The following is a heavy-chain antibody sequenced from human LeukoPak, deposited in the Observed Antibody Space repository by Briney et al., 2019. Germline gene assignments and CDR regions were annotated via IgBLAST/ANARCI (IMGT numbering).Heavy chain of an antibody. CDR3: AKSQCSGGSCSEGNFDY. D-gene: IGHD2-15*01. V-gene: IGHV3-9*01. CDR1: GFTFDDYA. Sequence: GRSLRLSCAASGFTFDDYAMHWVRQAPGKGLEWVSGISWNSGSIGYADSVKGRFTISRDNAKNSLYLQMNSLRAEDTALYYCAKSQCSGGSCSEGNFDYWGRGTLVTVSS. J-gene: IGHJ4*02. CDR2: ISWNSGSI.